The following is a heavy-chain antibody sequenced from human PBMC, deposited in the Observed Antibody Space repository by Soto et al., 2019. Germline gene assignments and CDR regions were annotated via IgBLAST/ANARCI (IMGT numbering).Heavy chain of an antibody. D-gene: IGHD2-15*01. CDR3: ARDRGAGYCSGGSCYGYYYGMDV. V-gene: IGHV6-1*01. Sequence: QSQTLSLPCAISGDSVSSNSAAWNWIRQSPSRGLEWLGRTYYRSKWYNDYAVSVKSRITINPDTSKNQFSLQLNSVTPEDTAVYYCARDRGAGYCSGGSCYGYYYGMDVWGQGTTVTVSS. CDR2: TYYRSKWYN. CDR1: GDSVSSNSAA. J-gene: IGHJ6*02.